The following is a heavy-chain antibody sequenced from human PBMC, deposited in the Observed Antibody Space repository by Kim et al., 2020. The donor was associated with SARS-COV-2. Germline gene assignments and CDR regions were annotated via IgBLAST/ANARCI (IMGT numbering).Heavy chain of an antibody. V-gene: IGHV7-4-1*02. CDR1: GYTFTSYA. CDR3: ARDLSPFRRFLEWSMTRGRPDDALTTGGMDV. Sequence: ASVKVSCKASGYTFTSYAMNWVRQAPGQGLEWMGWINTNTGNPTYAQGFTGRFVFSLDTSVSTAYLQISSLKAEDTAVYYCARDLSPFRRFLEWSMTRGRPDDALTTGGMDVWGQGTTVTVSS. D-gene: IGHD3-3*01. CDR2: INTNTGNP. J-gene: IGHJ6*02.